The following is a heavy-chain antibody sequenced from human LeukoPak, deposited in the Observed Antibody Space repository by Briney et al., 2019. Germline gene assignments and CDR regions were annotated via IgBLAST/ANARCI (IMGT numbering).Heavy chain of an antibody. CDR1: GYSFTSYW. Sequence: PGESLKISCKGSGYSFTSYWISWVRQMPGKGLEWMGWIDPSDSYTNYSPSFQGHVTVSADKSISTAYLQWSSLKASDTAMYYCAAITGLQNYWGQGTLVTVSS. D-gene: IGHD5-24*01. J-gene: IGHJ4*02. CDR3: AAITGLQNY. V-gene: IGHV5-10-1*01. CDR2: IDPSDSYT.